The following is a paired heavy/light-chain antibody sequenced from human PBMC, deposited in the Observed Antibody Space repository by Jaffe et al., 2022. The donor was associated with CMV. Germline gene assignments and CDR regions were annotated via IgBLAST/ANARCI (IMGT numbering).Light chain of an antibody. CDR3: QQRSNWPLYT. CDR1: QSVSTY. Sequence: EILLTQSPATLSLSPGERATLSCRASQSVSTYLAWYQQKPGQAPRLLIYDASNRATGIPARFSGSGSGTDFTLTISSLEPEDFAVYFCQQRSNWPLYTFGQGTKLEIK. J-gene: IGKJ2*01. CDR2: DAS. V-gene: IGKV3-11*01.
Heavy chain of an antibody. Sequence: QVQLVQSGAEVKKPGASVKVSCKASGYTFSSYGISWVRQAPGQGLEWMGWISGYNGNTNYAQKFQGRVTLTTDTSTSTVYMELRSLSSDDTALFYCARDLPYFDFWSGLDYWGQGTLVTVSS. CDR3: ARDLPYFDFWSGLDY. D-gene: IGHD3-3*01. CDR1: GYTFSSYG. CDR2: ISGYNGNT. V-gene: IGHV1-18*01. J-gene: IGHJ4*02.